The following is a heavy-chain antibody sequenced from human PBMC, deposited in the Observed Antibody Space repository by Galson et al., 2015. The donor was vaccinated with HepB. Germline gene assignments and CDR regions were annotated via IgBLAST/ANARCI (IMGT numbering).Heavy chain of an antibody. V-gene: IGHV3-30*18. J-gene: IGHJ4*02. CDR1: GFTFSNYG. CDR3: AKAVGATLSLDY. Sequence: SLRLSCAASGFTFSNYGLHWVRQAPGKGLEWVAIISYDGSKKYFADSVKGRFTISRDNSKNTVYLQMNSLRVEDTAVYYCAKAVGATLSLDYWGQGTLVTVSS. CDR2: ISYDGSKK. D-gene: IGHD1-26*01.